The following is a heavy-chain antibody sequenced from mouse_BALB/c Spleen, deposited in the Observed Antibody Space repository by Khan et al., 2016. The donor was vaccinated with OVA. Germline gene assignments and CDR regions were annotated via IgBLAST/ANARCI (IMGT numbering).Heavy chain of an antibody. V-gene: IGHV9-1*02. Sequence: QIQLVQSGPELKKPGETVKISCKASGYTFTNYGMNWVKQAPGKGLKWMGWINTYTGEPTYTGDFKGRFAFSLETSASSAYLQINNLNNEDMATYCGARGASYWYFDVWGAGTTVTVSS. CDR2: INTYTGEP. J-gene: IGHJ1*01. CDR3: ARGASYWYFDV. CDR1: GYTFTNYG.